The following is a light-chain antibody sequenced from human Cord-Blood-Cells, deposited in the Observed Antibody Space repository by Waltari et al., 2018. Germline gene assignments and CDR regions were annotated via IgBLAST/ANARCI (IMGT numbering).Light chain of an antibody. CDR3: SSYTSSSTFWV. CDR1: SSDVGGYNY. J-gene: IGLJ3*02. Sequence: QSALTQPASVSGSPGQSITISCTGTSSDVGGYNYVSWYQQHPGKAPKLMIYDVSKRPSGVSNRFSGSKSGNTASLTISGRQAEDEADYYCSSYTSSSTFWVFGGGTKLTVL. CDR2: DVS. V-gene: IGLV2-14*01.